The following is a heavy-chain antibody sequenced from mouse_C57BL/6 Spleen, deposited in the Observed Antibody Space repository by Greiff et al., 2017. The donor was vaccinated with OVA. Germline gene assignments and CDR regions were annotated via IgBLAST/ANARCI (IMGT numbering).Heavy chain of an antibody. CDR1: GYTFTSYW. CDR2: IAPNSGGT. J-gene: IGHJ4*01. CDR3: AIIYYDYDEAMDY. Sequence: QVQLQQPGAELVKPGASVKLSCKASGYTFTSYWMHWVKQRPGRGLEWIGRIAPNSGGTKYNEKFKSKATLTVDKPSSTAYMPLSSLTSEDSAVYYCAIIYYDYDEAMDYWGQGTSVTVSS. D-gene: IGHD2-4*01. V-gene: IGHV1-72*01.